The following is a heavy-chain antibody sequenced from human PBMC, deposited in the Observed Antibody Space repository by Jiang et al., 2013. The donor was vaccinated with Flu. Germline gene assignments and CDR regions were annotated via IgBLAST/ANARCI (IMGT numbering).Heavy chain of an antibody. Sequence: LLESWGGVVQPGRSLRLSCAASGFTFSSYGMHWVRQAPGKGLEWVAVIWYDGSNKYYADSVKGRFTISRDNSKNTLYLQMNSLRAEDTAVYYCARDPLPRYCSGGSCYRGVLDYWGQGTLVTVSS. CDR2: IWYDGSNK. V-gene: IGHV3-33*01. CDR3: ARDPLPRYCSGGSCYRGVLDY. J-gene: IGHJ4*02. D-gene: IGHD2-15*01. CDR1: GFTFSSYG.